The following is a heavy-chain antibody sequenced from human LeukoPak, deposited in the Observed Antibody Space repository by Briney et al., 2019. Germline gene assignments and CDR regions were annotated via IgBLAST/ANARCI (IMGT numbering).Heavy chain of an antibody. V-gene: IGHV3-21*01. CDR2: IDSSSRSI. Sequence: GGSLRLSRAASGSTFSIYSMNWVRQAPGKGLEWVSAIDSSSRSIYYADSVKGRFTVSRDDAKNSLYLQMSSLRAEDTAVYYCAREGVGGYTEAFDYWGQGTLVTVSS. J-gene: IGHJ4*02. CDR3: AREGVGGYTEAFDY. CDR1: GSTFSIYS. D-gene: IGHD5-12*01.